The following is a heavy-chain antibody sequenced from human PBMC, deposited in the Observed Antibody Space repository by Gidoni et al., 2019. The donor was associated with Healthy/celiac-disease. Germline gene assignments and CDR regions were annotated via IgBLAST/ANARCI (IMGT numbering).Heavy chain of an antibody. CDR2: INAGNGNT. Sequence: QVQLVPSGAAVTKPGASVKVSCKASGYTFTSYAMHWVRQAPGQRLEWMGWINAGNGNTKYSQKFQGRVTITRDTSASTAYMELSSLRSEDTAVYYCARENKVYYGSGRTFVYWGQGTLVTVSS. D-gene: IGHD3-10*01. V-gene: IGHV1-3*01. CDR1: GYTFTSYA. J-gene: IGHJ4*02. CDR3: ARENKVYYGSGRTFVY.